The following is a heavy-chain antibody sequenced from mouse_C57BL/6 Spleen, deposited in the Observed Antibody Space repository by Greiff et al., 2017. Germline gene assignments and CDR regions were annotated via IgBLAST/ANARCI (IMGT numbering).Heavy chain of an antibody. CDR1: GYTFTSYW. CDR3: ARSIYTTVVGFDY. J-gene: IGHJ2*01. D-gene: IGHD1-1*01. CDR2: IDPSDSYT. Sequence: QVQLQQSGAELVRPGTSVKLSCKASGYTFTSYWMHWVKQRPGQGLEWIGVIDPSDSYTNYNQKFKGKATLTVDTSSSTAYMQLSSLTSEDSAVYYCARSIYTTVVGFDYWGQGTTLTVSS. V-gene: IGHV1-59*01.